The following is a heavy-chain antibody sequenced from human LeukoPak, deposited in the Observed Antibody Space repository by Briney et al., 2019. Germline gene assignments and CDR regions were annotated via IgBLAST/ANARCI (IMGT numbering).Heavy chain of an antibody. CDR1: GGSIRSSSYY. CDR2: ISYSGST. CDR3: ARHGLSGVSLRINWFDP. Sequence: SETLSLTCTVSGGSIRSSSYYWGWIRQPPGKGLEWIGGISYSGSTYYNPSLKSRVTIYVDTSKNQFSLKLSSVTAADTAVYYCARHGLSGVSLRINWFDPWGRGTLVTVSS. V-gene: IGHV4-39*01. J-gene: IGHJ5*02. D-gene: IGHD1-26*01.